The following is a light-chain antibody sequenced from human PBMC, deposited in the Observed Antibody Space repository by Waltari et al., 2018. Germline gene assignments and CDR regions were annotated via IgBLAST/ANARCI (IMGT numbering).Light chain of an antibody. J-gene: IGKJ2*01. V-gene: IGKV3-20*01. CDR2: GAS. Sequence: CRARHRVSSSYFAVYQQKPGRAPRLLIYGASSRATVIPDRFSDSGSGTDFTLTISRLEPEDFAVYYCLQYGTSPFTFGQGTKLEIK. CDR3: LQYGTSPFT. CDR1: HRVSSSY.